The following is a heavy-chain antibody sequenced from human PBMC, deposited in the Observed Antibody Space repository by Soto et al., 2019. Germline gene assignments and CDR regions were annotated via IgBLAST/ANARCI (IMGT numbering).Heavy chain of an antibody. Sequence: GASVKVSCKAFGYTFTSYYMHWVRQAPGQGLEWMGIINPSGGSTTYVQKFQGRVSMTRDTSTSTVYMELSSLRSEDTAVYYCARVGMATFDYWGQGSLVTVSS. D-gene: IGHD5-12*01. CDR1: GYTFTSYY. CDR3: ARVGMATFDY. CDR2: INPSGGST. V-gene: IGHV1-46*03. J-gene: IGHJ4*02.